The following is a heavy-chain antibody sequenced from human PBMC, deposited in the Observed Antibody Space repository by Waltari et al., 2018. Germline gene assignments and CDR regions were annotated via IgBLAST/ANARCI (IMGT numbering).Heavy chain of an antibody. CDR2: IIPILGIA. V-gene: IGHV1-69*09. D-gene: IGHD3-22*01. Sequence: QVQLVQSGAEVKKPGSSVKVSCKASGGTFSSYAISWVRQAPGQGLEWMGRIIPILGIANYAQKCQGRVTITADKSTSTAYMELSSLRSEDTAVYYCSRDSADYYDSSGYLDYWGQGTLVTVSS. J-gene: IGHJ4*02. CDR3: SRDSADYYDSSGYLDY. CDR1: GGTFSSYA.